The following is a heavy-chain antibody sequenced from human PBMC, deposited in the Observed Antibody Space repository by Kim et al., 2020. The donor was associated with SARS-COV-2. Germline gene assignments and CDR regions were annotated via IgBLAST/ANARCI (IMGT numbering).Heavy chain of an antibody. CDR2: RP. V-gene: IGHV4-31*02. Sequence: RPYYNPSLKSRVTISVDTSKNQFSLKLSSVTAADTAVYYCARVEVGAVDYWGQGTLVTVSS. J-gene: IGHJ4*02. CDR3: ARVEVGAVDY. D-gene: IGHD1-26*01.